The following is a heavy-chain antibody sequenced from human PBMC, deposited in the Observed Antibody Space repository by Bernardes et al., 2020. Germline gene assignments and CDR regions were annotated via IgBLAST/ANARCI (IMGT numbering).Heavy chain of an antibody. J-gene: IGHJ6*04. Sequence: GGSLRLSCAASGFTFSSYSMNWVRQAPGKGLEWVSSISSSSSYIYYADSVKGRFTISRDNAKNSLYLQMNSLRAEDTAVYYCARDTRYYYGMDVWGKGTTVTVSS. V-gene: IGHV3-21*01. CDR1: GFTFSSYS. CDR3: ARDTRYYYGMDV. D-gene: IGHD3-3*01. CDR2: ISSSSSYI.